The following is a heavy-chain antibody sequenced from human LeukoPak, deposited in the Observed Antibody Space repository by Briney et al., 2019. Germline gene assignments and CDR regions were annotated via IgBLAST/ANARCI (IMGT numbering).Heavy chain of an antibody. Sequence: GGSLRLSCAASGFTVSSNYMSWVRQAPGKGLEWVSVIYSGGSTYYADSVKGRFTISRDNSKNTLYLQMNSLRAEDTAVYYCARDLGDSSGYFDYWGQGTLVTVSS. CDR3: ARDLGDSSGYFDY. V-gene: IGHV3-53*01. D-gene: IGHD3-22*01. J-gene: IGHJ4*02. CDR2: IYSGGST. CDR1: GFTVSSNY.